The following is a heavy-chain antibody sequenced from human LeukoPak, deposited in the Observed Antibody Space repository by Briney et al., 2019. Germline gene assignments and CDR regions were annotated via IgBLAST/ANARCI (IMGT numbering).Heavy chain of an antibody. CDR1: GFTFSSYG. D-gene: IGHD1-26*01. CDR2: ISYDGSNK. J-gene: IGHJ3*02. Sequence: GGSLRLSCAASGFTFSSYGMHWVRQVPGKGLEWVAVISYDGSNKYYADSVKGRFTISRDNSKNTLYLQMNSLRAEDTAVYYCAKWELLTDAFDIWGQGTMVTVSS. CDR3: AKWELLTDAFDI. V-gene: IGHV3-30*18.